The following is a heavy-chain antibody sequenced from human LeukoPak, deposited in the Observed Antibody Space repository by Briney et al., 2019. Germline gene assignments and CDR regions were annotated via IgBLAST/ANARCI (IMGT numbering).Heavy chain of an antibody. J-gene: IGHJ3*02. CDR3: AKEIVAAWIDAFDI. V-gene: IGHV3-23*01. Sequence: GGSLRLSCAASGFTFSGYAMSWVRQAPGQGLEWVSALSGGGGRTFYADPVKGRFTISRDNSKNTLYLQMSSLRAEDTAVYYCAKEIVAAWIDAFDIWGQGTMVTVSS. D-gene: IGHD6-13*01. CDR2: LSGGGGRT. CDR1: GFTFSGYA.